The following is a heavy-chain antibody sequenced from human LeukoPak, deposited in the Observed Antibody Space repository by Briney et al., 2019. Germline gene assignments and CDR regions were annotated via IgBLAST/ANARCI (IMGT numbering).Heavy chain of an antibody. V-gene: IGHV3-20*04. CDR2: INWNGGST. CDR1: GFTFDDYG. CDR3: AGKKVWFGESNGYMDV. Sequence: SGGSLRLSCAASGFTFDDYGMSWVRQAPGKGLEWVSGINWNGGSTGYADSVKGRFTISRDNAKNSLYLQMNSLRAEDTALYYCAGKKVWFGESNGYMDVSGKGTTVTVSS. D-gene: IGHD3-10*01. J-gene: IGHJ6*03.